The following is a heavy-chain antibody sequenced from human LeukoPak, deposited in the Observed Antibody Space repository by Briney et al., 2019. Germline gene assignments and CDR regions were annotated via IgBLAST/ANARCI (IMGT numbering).Heavy chain of an antibody. CDR3: VRDTPGGSYGEYDY. V-gene: IGHV4-4*02. J-gene: IGHJ4*02. D-gene: IGHD4-17*01. Sequence: SETLSLTCTISGVSFSSCNWWCWLRPPPGKLLEWIGEIYHNGNTGYTPSVKSRVTISIDKSRNTFYLHLTTVTAADTAVYYCVRDTPGGSYGEYDYWGEGTLVTVSS. CDR1: GVSFSSCNW. CDR2: IYHNGNT.